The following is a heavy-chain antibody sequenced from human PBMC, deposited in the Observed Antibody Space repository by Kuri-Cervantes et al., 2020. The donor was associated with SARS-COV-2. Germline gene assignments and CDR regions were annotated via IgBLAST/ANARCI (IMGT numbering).Heavy chain of an antibody. Sequence: ASVKVSCKASGYTLNTFGITWVRQAPGQGLEWMGRSSAYSDDTSSAEKFQGWVTMTRDTSISTVYMELSRLRSDDTAVYYCARDGRTYYDILTGYSISYYFDHWGQGALVTVSS. CDR1: GYTLNTFG. CDR2: SSAYSDDT. CDR3: ARDGRTYYDILTGYSISYYFDH. V-gene: IGHV1-2*04. D-gene: IGHD3-9*01. J-gene: IGHJ4*02.